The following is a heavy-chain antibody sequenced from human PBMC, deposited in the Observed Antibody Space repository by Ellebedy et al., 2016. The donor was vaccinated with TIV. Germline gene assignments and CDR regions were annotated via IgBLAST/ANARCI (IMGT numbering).Heavy chain of an antibody. CDR1: GFTFNKYA. J-gene: IGHJ4*02. V-gene: IGHV3-23*01. Sequence: PGGSLRLSCAASGFTFNKYAMSWVRQAPGQGLEWVAAISGSGRRIYYGDSVKGRFTISRDTSRSTLYLQMDTLRAGDTAVYHCARFHGDYHPYYFDYWGQGTLVSVSS. D-gene: IGHD4-17*01. CDR3: ARFHGDYHPYYFDY. CDR2: ISGSGRRI.